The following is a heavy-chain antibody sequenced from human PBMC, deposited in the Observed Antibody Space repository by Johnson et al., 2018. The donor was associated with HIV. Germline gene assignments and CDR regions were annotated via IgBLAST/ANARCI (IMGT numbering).Heavy chain of an antibody. CDR3: ARDRGRWLQFFTTPDAFDI. D-gene: IGHD5-24*01. V-gene: IGHV3-30-3*01. CDR1: GFTFSSYA. Sequence: QLVESGGGVVQPGRSLRLSCAASGFTFSSYAMHWVRQAPGKGLEWVAVISYDVSNKYYADSVKGRFTISRDNSKNTLYLQMNSLRAEDTAVYYCARDRGRWLQFFTTPDAFDIWGQGTMVTVSS. J-gene: IGHJ3*02. CDR2: ISYDVSNK.